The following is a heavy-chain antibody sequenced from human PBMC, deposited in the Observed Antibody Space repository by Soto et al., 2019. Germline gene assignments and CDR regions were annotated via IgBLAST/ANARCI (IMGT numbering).Heavy chain of an antibody. CDR1: GFTFSSYA. CDR2: ISGSGGST. J-gene: IGHJ4*01. Sequence: EVQLLESGGGLVQPGGSLRLSCAASGFTFSSYAMSWVRQAPGKGLEWVSAISGSGGSTYYADSVKGRFTISRDNSKNTLYLQMDSLRDEDTAIYYCVRDNYGVDYWGRGTLVTVSS. V-gene: IGHV3-23*01. D-gene: IGHD4-17*01. CDR3: VRDNYGVDY.